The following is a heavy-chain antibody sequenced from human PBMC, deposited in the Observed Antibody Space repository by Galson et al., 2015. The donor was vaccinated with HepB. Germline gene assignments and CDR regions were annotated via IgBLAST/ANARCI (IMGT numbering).Heavy chain of an antibody. J-gene: IGHJ3*01. CDR1: GFTFSTYW. D-gene: IGHD6-19*01. CDR2: IKEDGSEK. V-gene: IGHV3-7*01. CDR3: ARDLPYSSGWYFPYDAFDL. Sequence: SLRLSCAASGFTFSTYWMSWVRQVPGKGLEWVASIKEDGSEKFYVDSVKGRFTMSRDNAKNSLYLQMNSLRAEDTALYYCARDLPYSSGWYFPYDAFDLWGQGTMVTVSS.